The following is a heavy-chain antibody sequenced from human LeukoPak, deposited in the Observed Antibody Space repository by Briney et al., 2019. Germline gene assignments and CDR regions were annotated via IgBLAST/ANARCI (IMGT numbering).Heavy chain of an antibody. CDR1: GLIVSSNY. CDR3: ARTRGYSYGH. Sequence: QPGGSLRLSCAASGLIVSSNYMSWVRQAPGKGLEWVLVIYRGGSTFYADSVKGRFTISRDNAKNSLYLQMNSLRAEDTAVYYCARTRGYSYGHWGQGTLVTVSS. J-gene: IGHJ4*02. D-gene: IGHD5-18*01. V-gene: IGHV3-53*01. CDR2: IYRGGST.